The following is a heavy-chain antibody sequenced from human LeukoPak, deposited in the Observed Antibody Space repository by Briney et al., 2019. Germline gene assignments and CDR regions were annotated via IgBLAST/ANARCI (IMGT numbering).Heavy chain of an antibody. Sequence: GGSLRLSCAASGFTFSSYAMSWVRQAPGKGLEWVSAISGSGGSTYYADSVKGRFTISRDNSKNTLYLQMNSLRAEDTAVYYCARDKAPYYYGSGSYGFDYWGQGTLVTVSS. CDR1: GFTFSSYA. V-gene: IGHV3-23*01. CDR3: ARDKAPYYYGSGSYGFDY. J-gene: IGHJ4*02. CDR2: ISGSGGST. D-gene: IGHD3-10*01.